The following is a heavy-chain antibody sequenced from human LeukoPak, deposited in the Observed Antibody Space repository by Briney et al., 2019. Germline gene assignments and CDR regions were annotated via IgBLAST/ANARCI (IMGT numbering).Heavy chain of an antibody. V-gene: IGHV4-59*02. J-gene: IGHJ6*03. CDR1: GGSVGSYY. D-gene: IGHD3-9*01. Sequence: SETLSLTCTVSGGSVGSYYWSWIRQPPGKGLEWIGYVYFGGSTNYNPSLKSRVTISGDTSKNQFSLKLSSVTAADTAVYYCARGRGHVLRYFDWLSPKGDYYYMDVWGKGTTVTVSS. CDR3: ARGRGHVLRYFDWLSPKGDYYYMDV. CDR2: VYFGGST.